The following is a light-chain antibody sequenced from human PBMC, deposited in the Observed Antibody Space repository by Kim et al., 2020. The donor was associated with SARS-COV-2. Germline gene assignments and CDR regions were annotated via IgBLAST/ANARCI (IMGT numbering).Light chain of an antibody. CDR3: QQCDSLPYT. CDR2: DAS. J-gene: IGKJ2*01. CDR1: QHISNS. Sequence: SAFEGDRFTITCQASQHISNSLNWYQQTPRKAPKLLIYDASYLETGVPSRFSGSGSGTDFTFTISDLQPEDIATYYCQQCDSLPYTLGQGTKLEI. V-gene: IGKV1-33*01.